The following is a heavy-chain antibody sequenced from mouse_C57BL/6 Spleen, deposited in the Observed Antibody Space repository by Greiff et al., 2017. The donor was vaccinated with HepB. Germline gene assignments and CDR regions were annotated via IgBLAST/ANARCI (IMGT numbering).Heavy chain of an antibody. J-gene: IGHJ3*01. D-gene: IGHD2-3*01. CDR2: ISSGSSTI. V-gene: IGHV5-17*01. CDR3: ARAGDGYPFAY. Sequence: EVQLVESGGGLVKPGGSLKLSCAASGFTFSDYGMHWVRQAPEKGLEWVAYISSGSSTIYYADTVKGRFTISRDNAKNTLFLQMTSLRSEDTAMYYCARAGDGYPFAYWGQGTLVTVSA. CDR1: GFTFSDYG.